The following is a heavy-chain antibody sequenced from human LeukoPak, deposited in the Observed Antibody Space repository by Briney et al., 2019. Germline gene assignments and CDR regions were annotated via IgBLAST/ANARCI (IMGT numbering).Heavy chain of an antibody. CDR1: GGSISSGGYS. D-gene: IGHD1-7*01. CDR3: ARVGTMADFDS. Sequence: SETLSLTCAVSGGSISSGGYSWSWIRQPPGKGLEWIGYIYHSGSTYYNPSLKSRVTISRDTSKNQFSLKVTSVTAADTAVYYCARVGTMADFDSWGQGTLVTVSS. J-gene: IGHJ4*02. CDR2: IYHSGST. V-gene: IGHV4-30-2*01.